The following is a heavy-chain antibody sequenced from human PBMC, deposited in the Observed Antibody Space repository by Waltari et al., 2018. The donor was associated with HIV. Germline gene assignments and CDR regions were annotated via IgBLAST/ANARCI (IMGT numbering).Heavy chain of an antibody. CDR2: ISSSSSTI. Sequence: EVQLVESGGGLVQPGGSLRLSCAASGFTFSSYSMNWVRQAPGKGLEWVSYISSSSSTIYYADSVKGRFTISRDNAKNSLYLQMNSLRAEDTAVYYCARVPVAGTSPLDYWGQGTLVTVSS. CDR3: ARVPVAGTSPLDY. J-gene: IGHJ4*02. D-gene: IGHD6-19*01. V-gene: IGHV3-48*01. CDR1: GFTFSSYS.